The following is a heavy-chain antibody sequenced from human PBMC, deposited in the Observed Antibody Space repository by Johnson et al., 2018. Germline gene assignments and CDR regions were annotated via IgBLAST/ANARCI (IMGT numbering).Heavy chain of an antibody. CDR1: GFTFDDYA. CDR3: TRGRRGFQH. CDR2: IRSKTFGGTR. Sequence: EVQLVETGGGLVQPGRSLRLSCTTSGFTFDDYAMSWFRQAPGKGLEWVGFIRSKTFGGTRDYVASVKGRFTILRDDSKSMAYLQMKSLKTEDPAVYYCTRGRRGFQHWGQVTLVTVSS. J-gene: IGHJ1*01. D-gene: IGHD5-24*01. V-gene: IGHV3-49*03.